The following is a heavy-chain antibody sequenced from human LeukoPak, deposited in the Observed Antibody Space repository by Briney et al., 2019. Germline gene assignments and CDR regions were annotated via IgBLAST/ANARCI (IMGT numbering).Heavy chain of an antibody. J-gene: IGHJ4*02. Sequence: GGSLRLSCAASGFTFDDYAMHWVRQAPGKGLEWVSGISWNSGSIGYADSVKGRFTISRDNAKNSLYLQMNSLRAEDTALYYCAKDTSGYPDYWGQGTLVTVSS. D-gene: IGHD3-22*01. CDR1: GFTFDDYA. CDR3: AKDTSGYPDY. CDR2: ISWNSGSI. V-gene: IGHV3-9*01.